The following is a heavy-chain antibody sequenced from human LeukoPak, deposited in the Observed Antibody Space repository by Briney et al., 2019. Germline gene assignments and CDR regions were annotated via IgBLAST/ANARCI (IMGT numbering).Heavy chain of an antibody. J-gene: IGHJ6*04. Sequence: GGSLRLSCAASGFTFSSYAMHWVRQAPGKGLEWVAVISYDGSNKYYADSVKGRFTISRDNSKNTLYLQMNSLRAEDTAVYYCARGRYSSSSSLSDVWGKGTTVTVSS. CDR2: ISYDGSNK. V-gene: IGHV3-30*01. CDR1: GFTFSSYA. CDR3: ARGRYSSSSSLSDV. D-gene: IGHD6-6*01.